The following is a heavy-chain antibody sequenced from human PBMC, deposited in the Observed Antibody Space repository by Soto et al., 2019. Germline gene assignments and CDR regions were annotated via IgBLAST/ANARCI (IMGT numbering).Heavy chain of an antibody. CDR2: ISSSADTI. V-gene: IGHV3-48*03. CDR3: ARDDYGDLSYFDY. D-gene: IGHD4-17*01. CDR1: GFTFSSYE. J-gene: IGHJ4*02. Sequence: GGSLRLSCSASGFTFSSYEMNWVRQAPGKGLEWVSYISSSADTIYYADSVKGRFTISRDNAKNSLYLQMSSLRAEDTAVYYCARDDYGDLSYFDYWGQGTLVTVSS.